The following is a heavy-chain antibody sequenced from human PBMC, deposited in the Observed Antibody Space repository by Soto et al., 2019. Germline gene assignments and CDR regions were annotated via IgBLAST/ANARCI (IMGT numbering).Heavy chain of an antibody. CDR3: AGHYCGGGNCRYFDL. Sequence: QVQLQESGPGLVKPSETLSLSCTVAGGSIGIYFWSWIRQPPGKGLEWIGHIYYSGDTNYNPSLESRLTMSVDTSNNQFSLKLSSVTAADTAVYYCAGHYCGGGNCRYFDLWGRGTLVTVSA. J-gene: IGHJ2*01. CDR2: IYYSGDT. D-gene: IGHD2-15*01. CDR1: GGSIGIYF. V-gene: IGHV4-59*08.